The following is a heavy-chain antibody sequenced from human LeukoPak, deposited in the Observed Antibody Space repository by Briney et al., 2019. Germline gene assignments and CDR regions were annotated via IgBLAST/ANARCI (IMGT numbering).Heavy chain of an antibody. D-gene: IGHD3-10*01. V-gene: IGHV3-30-3*01. J-gene: IGHJ4*02. CDR2: ISYDGSNK. CDR3: AEELQQIWFGEAYDY. Sequence: GGSLRLSCAASGFTFSSYAMHWVRQAPGKGLEWVAVISYDGSNKYYADSVKGRFTISRDNSKNTLYLQMNSLRAEDTALYYCAEELQQIWFGEAYDYWGQGTLVTVSS. CDR1: GFTFSSYA.